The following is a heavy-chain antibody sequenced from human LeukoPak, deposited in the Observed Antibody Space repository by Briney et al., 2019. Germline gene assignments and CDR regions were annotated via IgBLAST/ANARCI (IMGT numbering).Heavy chain of an antibody. J-gene: IGHJ6*03. CDR2: IKPNSGNT. Sequence: ASVKVSCKASGYTFTIYDINWVRQATGQGREWMGCIKPNSGNTGYAQKFQDRVTITRNTSISTAYMELSSLRSEDTAVYYCASASYSGDYYYYYMDVWGKGTTVTVS. CDR3: ASASYSGDYYYYYMDV. D-gene: IGHD2-21*01. V-gene: IGHV1-8*03. CDR1: GYTFTIYD.